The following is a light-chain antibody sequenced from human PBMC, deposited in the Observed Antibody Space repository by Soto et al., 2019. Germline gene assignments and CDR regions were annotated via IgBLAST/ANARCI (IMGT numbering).Light chain of an antibody. J-gene: IGKJ1*01. V-gene: IGKV3-20*01. CDR3: QQYVRSPWT. Sequence: EIVLTQYTGTLALSSGERATLSCRASQSVFNNHIGWYQQKPGKAPRRLIFGASFRATGIPDRFSGSGSGTDFTLTISRLEPEDFAVYYCQQYVRSPWTFGQGTKVDIK. CDR2: GAS. CDR1: QSVFNNH.